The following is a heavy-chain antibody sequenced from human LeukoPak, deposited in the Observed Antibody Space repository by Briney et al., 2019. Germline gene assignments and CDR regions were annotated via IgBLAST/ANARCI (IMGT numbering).Heavy chain of an antibody. CDR3: ARDNAMVPGALVY. Sequence: SETLSLTCTVSGGSISSYYWTWIRQPPGKGLEWIGHIYYSGTTSYNPSLRSRVSISADTSKKNFSLRLTSVTAADTAVYYCARDNAMVPGALVYWGRGAQVTVSS. CDR1: GGSISSYY. V-gene: IGHV4-59*01. D-gene: IGHD2-2*01. J-gene: IGHJ4*02. CDR2: IYYSGTT.